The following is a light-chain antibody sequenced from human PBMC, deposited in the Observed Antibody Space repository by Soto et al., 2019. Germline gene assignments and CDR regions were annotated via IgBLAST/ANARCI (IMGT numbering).Light chain of an antibody. Sequence: QTVVTQEPSLTVSPGGTVTLTCASSTGAVTSGHFPNWIQQRPGQAPRTLIYSTTNKHSRTPARFSGSLLGGNAALTLSGVQPEDEDEYYCLRYYGGAQGVVFGGGTQLTVL. CDR2: STT. V-gene: IGLV7-43*01. J-gene: IGLJ2*01. CDR1: TGAVTSGHF. CDR3: LRYYGGAQGVV.